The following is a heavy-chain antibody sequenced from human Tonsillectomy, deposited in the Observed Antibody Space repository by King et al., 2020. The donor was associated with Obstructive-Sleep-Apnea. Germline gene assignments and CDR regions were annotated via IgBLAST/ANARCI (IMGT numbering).Heavy chain of an antibody. CDR1: GFTFSSYA. CDR3: ARLAAAGTISYFDY. D-gene: IGHD6-13*01. J-gene: IGHJ4*02. V-gene: IGHV3-30-3*01. Sequence: VQLVESGGGVVQPGRSLRLSCAASGFTFSSYAMHWVRQAPGKGLEWVAVISYDGINKYYADSVKGRFTISRDNSKNTLYLQMNSLRAEDTAVYYCARLAAAGTISYFDYWGQGTLVTVSS. CDR2: ISYDGINK.